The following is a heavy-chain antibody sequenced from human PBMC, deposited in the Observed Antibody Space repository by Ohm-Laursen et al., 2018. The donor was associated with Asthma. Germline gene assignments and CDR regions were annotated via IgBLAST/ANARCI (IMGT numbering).Heavy chain of an antibody. J-gene: IGHJ4*02. CDR2: IYYSGNT. Sequence: TLSLTCTVSGDSISPGSYFWGWVRQPPGKGLEWMGSIYYSGNTYYNPSLNSRVAISFDSSKSRFSVNLSSVTAADTAVYFCARHSAGPNYWGLGALVTVSS. V-gene: IGHV4-39*01. CDR3: ARHSAGPNY. CDR1: GDSISPGSYF. D-gene: IGHD6-13*01.